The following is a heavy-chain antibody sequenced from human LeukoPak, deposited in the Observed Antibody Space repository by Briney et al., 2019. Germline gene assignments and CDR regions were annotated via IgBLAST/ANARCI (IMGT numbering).Heavy chain of an antibody. CDR2: INAGNGNT. J-gene: IGHJ5*02. V-gene: IGHV1-3*01. CDR1: GYTFTSYA. CDR3: ATLGYCSGGSCYSDLYNWFDA. Sequence: ASVKVSCKASGYTFTSYAMHWVRQAPGQRLEWMGWINAGNGNTKYSQKFQGRVTMTRDTSTSTVYMELSSLRSEDTAVYYCATLGYCSGGSCYSDLYNWFDAWGQGTLVTVSS. D-gene: IGHD2-15*01.